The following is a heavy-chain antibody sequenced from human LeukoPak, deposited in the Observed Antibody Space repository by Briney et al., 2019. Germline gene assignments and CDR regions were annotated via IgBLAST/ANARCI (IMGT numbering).Heavy chain of an antibody. V-gene: IGHV3-48*03. J-gene: IGHJ4*02. Sequence: PGGSLRLSCAVSGFTFSSYEMNWVRQAPGKGLEWVSYISSSGSTIYYADAVKGRFTISRDNAKNSLYLQMNSLRAEDTAVYYCASIVYSSGDYWGQGTLVTVSS. CDR3: ASIVYSSGDY. CDR1: GFTFSSYE. D-gene: IGHD6-19*01. CDR2: ISSSGSTI.